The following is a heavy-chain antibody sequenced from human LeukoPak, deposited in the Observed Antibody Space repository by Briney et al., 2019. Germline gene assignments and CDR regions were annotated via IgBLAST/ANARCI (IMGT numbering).Heavy chain of an antibody. CDR1: GFTFSSYA. D-gene: IGHD6-19*01. Sequence: GGSLRLSRSASGFTFSSYAIHWVRQAPGKGLEWVAVISYDGINKYYADSVKGRFTISRDNSKNTLYLQVNNLRAEDTAVYYCATSHTLQWLVQDYWGQGTLVTVSS. CDR2: ISYDGINK. J-gene: IGHJ4*02. CDR3: ATSHTLQWLVQDY. V-gene: IGHV3-30-3*01.